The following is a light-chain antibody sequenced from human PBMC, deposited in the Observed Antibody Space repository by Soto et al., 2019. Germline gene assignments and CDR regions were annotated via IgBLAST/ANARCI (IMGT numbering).Light chain of an antibody. CDR2: DAS. CDR3: QKYNSAPLT. J-gene: IGKJ4*01. Sequence: DVEMTQAPSSLSASVGDRVTITCRASQGISNYLAGYQQKPGKVPKLLIYDASILQSGVTSRFSGSGSGTDFTLTISSLQPEDVATYYCQKYNSAPLTFGGGTKVDIK. V-gene: IGKV1-27*01. CDR1: QGISNY.